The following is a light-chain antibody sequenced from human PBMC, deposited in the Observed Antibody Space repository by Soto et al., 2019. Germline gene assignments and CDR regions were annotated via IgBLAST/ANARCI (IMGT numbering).Light chain of an antibody. CDR2: AAS. CDR3: QQTYGTPQT. Sequence: DIQMTQSAASVSASVGDRVTINCRASQSITSYLNWYQQKPGKAPELLIHAASSLHSGVPSRFSGSGSGTDFTLTISSLQPEDFATYYCQQTYGTPQTFGQGTKVDIK. J-gene: IGKJ1*01. CDR1: QSITSY. V-gene: IGKV1-39*01.